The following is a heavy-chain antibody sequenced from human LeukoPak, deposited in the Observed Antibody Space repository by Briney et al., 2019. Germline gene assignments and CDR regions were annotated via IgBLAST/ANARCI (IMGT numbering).Heavy chain of an antibody. V-gene: IGHV4-59*11. J-gene: IGHJ3*02. Sequence: SETLSLTYAISAASISSHYWTWIRQSPGKGLEWIGYISYIGSTNYNPSLKSRVTISIDTSRNQFSLKLRSVTAADTAVYYCARDLVTVTKGFDIWGQGTMVSVSS. CDR3: ARDLVTVTKGFDI. CDR1: AASISSHY. D-gene: IGHD4-17*01. CDR2: ISYIGST.